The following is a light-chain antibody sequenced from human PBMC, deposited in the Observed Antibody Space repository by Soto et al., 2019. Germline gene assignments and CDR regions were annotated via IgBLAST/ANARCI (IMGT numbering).Light chain of an antibody. CDR2: EVS. CDR3: SSFTSSITRV. V-gene: IGLV2-14*01. J-gene: IGLJ1*01. CDR1: SSDVGGYNY. Sequence: QSVLTQPASVSGSPGQSITISCTGTSSDVGGYNYVSWYQQHLGKAPKLMIYEVSNRPSGVSTRFSGSKSDNTASLTISGLQAEDEADYYCSSFTSSITRVFGTGTKLTVL.